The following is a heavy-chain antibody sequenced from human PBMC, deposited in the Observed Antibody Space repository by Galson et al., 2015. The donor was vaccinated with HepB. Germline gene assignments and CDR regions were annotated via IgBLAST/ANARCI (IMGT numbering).Heavy chain of an antibody. D-gene: IGHD3-3*01. J-gene: IGHJ4*02. CDR1: GYTFYSYT. V-gene: IGHV1-18*04. CDR2: INPYNSKT. CDR3: ARDGDLERSQYKTYFDY. Sequence: SVKVSCKASGYTFYSYTINWVRQAPGQALEWIGWINPYNSKTSCQQKFQGRVSMTTDNSTSTAYMEVSGLRSGDTAIYYCARDGDLERSQYKTYFDYWGQGTLVCVSS.